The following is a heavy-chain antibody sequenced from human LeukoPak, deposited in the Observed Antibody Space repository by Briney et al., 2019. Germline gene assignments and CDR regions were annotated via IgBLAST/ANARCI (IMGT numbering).Heavy chain of an antibody. CDR3: ARSGGIYYDFWSGYSTSAFDY. CDR2: IYYSGST. D-gene: IGHD3-3*01. J-gene: IGHJ4*02. CDR1: GGSISSSSYY. V-gene: IGHV4-39*01. Sequence: SETLSLTCTVSGGSISSSSYYWGWLRQPPGKGLEWIGSIYYSGSTYYNPSLKSRVTISVDTSKNQFSLKLSSVTAADTAVYYCARSGGIYYDFWSGYSTSAFDYWGQGTLVTVSS.